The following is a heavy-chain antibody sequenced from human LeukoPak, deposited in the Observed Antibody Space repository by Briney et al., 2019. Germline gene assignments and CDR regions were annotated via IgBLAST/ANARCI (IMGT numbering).Heavy chain of an antibody. CDR3: AREAARVFDY. CDR1: GGSISSHY. J-gene: IGHJ4*02. Sequence: SETLSLTCTVSGGSISSHYWSCIRQPPGKGLEWIGYIYYSGSTNYNPSLKSRVTISVDTSKNQFSLKLSSVTAADTAVYYCAREAARVFDYWGQGTLVTVSS. V-gene: IGHV4-59*11. CDR2: IYYSGST. D-gene: IGHD6-6*01.